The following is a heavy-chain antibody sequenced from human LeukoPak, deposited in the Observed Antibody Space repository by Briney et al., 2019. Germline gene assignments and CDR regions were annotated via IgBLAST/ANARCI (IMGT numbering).Heavy chain of an antibody. Sequence: SETLSLTCTVSGGSVSSGSYYWSWLRQPPGKGLEWIGYIYYSGSTNYNPSLKSRVTISVDTSKNQFSLKLSSVTAADTAVYYCARALDWFDPWGQETLVTVSS. CDR3: ARALDWFDP. V-gene: IGHV4-61*01. CDR1: GGSVSSGSYY. CDR2: IYYSGST. J-gene: IGHJ5*02.